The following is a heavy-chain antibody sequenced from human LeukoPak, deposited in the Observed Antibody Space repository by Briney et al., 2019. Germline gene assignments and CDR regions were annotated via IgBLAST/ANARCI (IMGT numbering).Heavy chain of an antibody. CDR1: LYTFTAYF. CDR3: VRDTAFYGDQGCN. J-gene: IGHJ4*02. D-gene: IGHD4-17*01. V-gene: IGHV1-2*02. CDR2: INPNSGDI. Sequence: SVNVSCKPSLYTFTAYFLHWVLQAPVERLECMVCINPNSGDINFAPRFQGRVSVTRHTSISTAYMDPRGLTSDHTGVSYCVRDTAFYGDQGCNWGQGKLVTVSS.